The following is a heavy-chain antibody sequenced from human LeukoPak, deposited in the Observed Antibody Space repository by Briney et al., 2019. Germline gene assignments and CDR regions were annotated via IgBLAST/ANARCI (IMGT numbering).Heavy chain of an antibody. CDR2: IYYSGST. J-gene: IGHJ3*02. CDR3: AIAHHYLRGSYKYAFDI. V-gene: IGHV4-59*01. Sequence: SETLSLTCTVSGGSISSYYWSWIRQTPRKGLEWIGYIYYSGSTDYNPSLKSRVTISVDTSKNQFSLKLSSVTAADTAVSYCAIAHHYLRGSYKYAFDIWVQGTMVTVSS. D-gene: IGHD1-26*01. CDR1: GGSISSYY.